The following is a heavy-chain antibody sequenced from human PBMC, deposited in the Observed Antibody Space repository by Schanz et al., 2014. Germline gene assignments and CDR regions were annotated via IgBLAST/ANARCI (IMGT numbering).Heavy chain of an antibody. Sequence: QVQLVQSGAEVKKPGASVKVSCKASGYTFTSYSMHWVRQAPGQGLEWMGRIIPVLAIADYAQKLQGRVTITADKSTTTAYMELNSLNSDDTAVYYCATLDYADSVSWGQGTLXTVSS. J-gene: IGHJ5*02. CDR3: ATLDYADSVS. V-gene: IGHV1-69*04. CDR2: IIPVLAIA. D-gene: IGHD4-17*01. CDR1: GYTFTSYS.